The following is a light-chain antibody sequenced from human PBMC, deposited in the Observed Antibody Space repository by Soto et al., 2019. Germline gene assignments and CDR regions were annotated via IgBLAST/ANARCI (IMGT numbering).Light chain of an antibody. J-gene: IGLJ1*01. CDR3: SSKSPDF. CDR1: SSGIRDYNY. V-gene: IGLV2-14*01. CDR2: EVS. Sequence: QSALAQPASVSGSPGQSITISCTGTSSGIRDYNYVSWYQQLPGNAPKLIRYEVSNRPSGISNRFSGSKSGNTASLTISGLQAEDEADYYCSSKSPDFLGTGTKVTVL.